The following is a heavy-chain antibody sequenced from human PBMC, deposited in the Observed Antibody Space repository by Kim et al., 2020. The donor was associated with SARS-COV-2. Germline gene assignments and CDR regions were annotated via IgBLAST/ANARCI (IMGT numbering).Heavy chain of an antibody. J-gene: IGHJ4*02. CDR2: IWYDGSNK. Sequence: GGSLRLSCAASGFTFSSYGMHWVRQAPGKGLEWVAVIWYDGSNKYYADSVKGRFTISRDNSKNTLYLQMNSLRAEDTAVYYCARGPYSSSSMGVPFDYWGQGTLVTVSS. V-gene: IGHV3-33*01. D-gene: IGHD6-6*01. CDR3: ARGPYSSSSMGVPFDY. CDR1: GFTFSSYG.